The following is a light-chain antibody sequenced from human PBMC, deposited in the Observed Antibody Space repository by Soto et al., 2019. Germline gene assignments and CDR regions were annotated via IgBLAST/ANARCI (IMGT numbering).Light chain of an antibody. Sequence: EIVLAQSPATLSLSPGERATVSCRATQSVSGCLAWYQQKPGQAPRLLIFDASNRATGIPARFSGSGSGTDFTLTISSLEPEDFAIYYCQKRCNWPPVTFGGGTKVDIK. CDR3: QKRCNWPPVT. CDR1: QSVSGC. V-gene: IGKV3-11*01. J-gene: IGKJ4*01. CDR2: DAS.